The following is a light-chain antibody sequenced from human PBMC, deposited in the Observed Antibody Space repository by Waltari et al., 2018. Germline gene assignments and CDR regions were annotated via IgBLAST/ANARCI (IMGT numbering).Light chain of an antibody. CDR3: AAWDDSLSGVV. CDR2: RNN. Sequence: GQRVTISCSGSSSNIGTNYVNWYHQVPGTAPKLLIYRNNQRPPGVPDRVSGSKSGTSASLAISGLRSEDEGDYYCAAWDDSLSGVVFGGGTKLTVL. V-gene: IGLV1-47*01. J-gene: IGLJ2*01. CDR1: SSNIGTNY.